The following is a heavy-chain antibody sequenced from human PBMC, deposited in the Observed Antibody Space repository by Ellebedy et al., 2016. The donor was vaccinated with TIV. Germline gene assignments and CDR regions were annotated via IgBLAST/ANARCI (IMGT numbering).Heavy chain of an antibody. J-gene: IGHJ5*02. CDR2: INHSGST. Sequence: MPSETLSLTCAVYGGSFSGYYWSWIRQPPGKGLEWIGEINHSGSTNYNPSLKSRVTISVDTSKNQFYLKLSSVTAADTAVYYCASLCCTNDNTLLGEFWFDPWGQGTLVTVSS. CDR3: ASLCCTNDNTLLGEFWFDP. D-gene: IGHD2-8*01. CDR1: GGSFSGYY. V-gene: IGHV4-34*01.